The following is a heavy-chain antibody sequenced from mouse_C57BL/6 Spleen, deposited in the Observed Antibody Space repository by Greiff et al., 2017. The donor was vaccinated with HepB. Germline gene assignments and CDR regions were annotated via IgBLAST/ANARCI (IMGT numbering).Heavy chain of an antibody. Sequence: GQLVEAGGGFVQPGGSLSFSCGASGFTFTGYYMSLVRQPPGEALLVLGFIRNKANGYTTEYSAFVKGRFTISRDNSQSILYLQMNALRAEDSATYYCARFYYGNSLDYWGQGTSVTVSS. CDR1: GFTFTGYY. D-gene: IGHD2-1*01. V-gene: IGHV7-3*01. J-gene: IGHJ4*01. CDR2: IRNKANGYTT. CDR3: ARFYYGNSLDY.